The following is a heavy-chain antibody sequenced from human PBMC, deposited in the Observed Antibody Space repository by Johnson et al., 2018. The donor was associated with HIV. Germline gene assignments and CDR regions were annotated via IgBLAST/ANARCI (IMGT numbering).Heavy chain of an antibody. CDR1: GFTVSSNY. J-gene: IGHJ3*02. V-gene: IGHV3-30*02. D-gene: IGHD2-8*01. CDR2: IRYDGSNK. Sequence: QMLLVESGGGLVQPGGSLRLSCAASGFTVSSNYMSWVRQAPGKGLEWVAFIRYDGSNKYYADSVKGRFTISRDNSKNTLYLQMNSLRAEDTAVYYCAKGLVYADPDDAFDIWGQGTMVTVSS. CDR3: AKGLVYADPDDAFDI.